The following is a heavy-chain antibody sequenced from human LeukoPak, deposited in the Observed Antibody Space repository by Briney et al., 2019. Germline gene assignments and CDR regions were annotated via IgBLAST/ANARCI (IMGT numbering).Heavy chain of an antibody. J-gene: IGHJ5*02. D-gene: IGHD3-10*01. Sequence: SETLSLTCTVSGGSISSYYWCWIRQPPGKGLEWIGYIYYGGSTNYNPSLKSRVTISVDTSKNQFSLKLSSVAAADTAVYYCARWAGYYGSVSYYKWFDPWGQGTLVTVSS. CDR3: ARWAGYYGSVSYYKWFDP. CDR2: IYYGGST. V-gene: IGHV4-59*08. CDR1: GGSISSYY.